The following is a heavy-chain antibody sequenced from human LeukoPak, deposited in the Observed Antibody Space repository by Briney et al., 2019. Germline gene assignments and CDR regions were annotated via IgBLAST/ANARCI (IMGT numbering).Heavy chain of an antibody. D-gene: IGHD2-2*01. CDR1: GFTFSSYS. V-gene: IGHV3-21*01. J-gene: IGHJ6*02. CDR2: ISSSSSYI. CDR3: ARLRYCSSTSCYAGDYYYYGMDV. Sequence: PGGSLRLSCAASGFTFSSYSMNRVRQAPGKGLEWVSSISSSSSYIYYADSVKGRFTISRDNAKNSLYLQMNSLRAEDTAVYYCARLRYCSSTSCYAGDYYYYGMDVWGQGTTVTVSS.